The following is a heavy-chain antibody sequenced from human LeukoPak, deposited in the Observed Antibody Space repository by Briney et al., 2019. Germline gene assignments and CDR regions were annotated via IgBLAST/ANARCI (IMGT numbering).Heavy chain of an antibody. CDR3: AKGDGTNYYYYYMDV. V-gene: IGHV3-23*01. D-gene: IGHD1-7*01. CDR2: ISGSGGST. J-gene: IGHJ6*03. Sequence: PSETLSLTCAVYGGSFSGYYWSWIRQPPGKGLEWVSAISGSGGSTYYADSVKGRFTISRDNSKNTLYLQMNSLRAEDTTVYYCAKGDGTNYYYYYMDVWGKGTTVTVSS. CDR1: GGSFSGYY.